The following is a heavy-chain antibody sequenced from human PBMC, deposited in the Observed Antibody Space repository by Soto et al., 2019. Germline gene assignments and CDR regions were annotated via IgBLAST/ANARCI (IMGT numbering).Heavy chain of an antibody. CDR2: ISSDGTTT. J-gene: IGHJ4*02. CDR1: GFTFSKYW. D-gene: IGHD2-8*01. Sequence: EVQLVESGGGLVQPGKALRLSCAASGFTFSKYWIHWVRQAPGKGPVWVSYISSDGTTTDYADSVKGRFTISRDNAKNTLYLQMDRLRAEDTAVYYCAIQDCTNDVCLEAAVTVGGALEYWGQGAQVTVSS. CDR3: AIQDCTNDVCLEAAVTVGGALEY. V-gene: IGHV3-74*01.